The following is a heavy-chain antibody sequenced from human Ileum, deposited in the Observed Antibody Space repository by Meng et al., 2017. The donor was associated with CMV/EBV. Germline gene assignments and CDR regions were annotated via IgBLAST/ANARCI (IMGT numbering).Heavy chain of an antibody. CDR3: ARGSGGVTTTGSFDS. Sequence: ESGPGLGKPSETLSLTCTVSGDSVKYYYWTWIRQPPGKGLEWIGNIYSGSTNYHPSLNSRVLISVDTANNQFFLKLSSVTAADTAVYYCARGSGGVTTTGSFDSWGQGTLVTVSS. V-gene: IGHV4-59*02. J-gene: IGHJ4*02. D-gene: IGHD4-17*01. CDR1: GDSVKYYY. CDR2: IYSGST.